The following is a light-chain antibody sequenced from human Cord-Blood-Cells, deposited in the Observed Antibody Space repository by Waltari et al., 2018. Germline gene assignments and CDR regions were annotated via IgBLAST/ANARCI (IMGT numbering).Light chain of an antibody. CDR2: KAS. CDR3: QQYKSYWT. CDR1: QSISSW. J-gene: IGKJ1*01. Sequence: DIQMTQTLSTLSASVGDRVTIPFRASQSISSWLAWYQQKPGKAPKLLIYKASSLERGVPSRFSGSGSGTEFTLTISSLQPDDFATYYFQQYKSYWTFGQGTKVEIK. V-gene: IGKV1-5*03.